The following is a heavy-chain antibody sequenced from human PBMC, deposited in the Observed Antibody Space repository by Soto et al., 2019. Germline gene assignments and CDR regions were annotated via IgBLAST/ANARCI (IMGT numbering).Heavy chain of an antibody. J-gene: IGHJ4*02. CDR1: GDSITVSY. CDR3: ARDMPYAAGSLAGCDY. V-gene: IGHV4-59*01. Sequence: ETLSLTCTVSGDSITVSYWSWIRQRPGKTLEWIGYIYHSGTTTYNPSLKSRVSISVDTSKNQFSLRLTSVIAADTAVYYCARDMPYAAGSLAGCDYWGQGILVTVPQ. CDR2: IYHSGTT. D-gene: IGHD1-26*01.